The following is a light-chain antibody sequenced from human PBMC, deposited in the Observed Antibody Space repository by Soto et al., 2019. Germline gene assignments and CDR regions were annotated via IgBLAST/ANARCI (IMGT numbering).Light chain of an antibody. CDR2: GAS. V-gene: IGKV3-15*01. J-gene: IGKJ5*01. CDR1: QGVSRK. Sequence: DIVMTQYPATQSVAPGERVTFSCRASQGVSRKLAWYQHKPGQAPRLLISGASTGATAFPARFSGSGSGTEFTLTISSLQSEDFAVYYCQQYNNWPITFGQGTRLEIK. CDR3: QQYNNWPIT.